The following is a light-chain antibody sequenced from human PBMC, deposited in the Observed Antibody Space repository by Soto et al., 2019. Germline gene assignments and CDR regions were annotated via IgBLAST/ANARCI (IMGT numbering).Light chain of an antibody. V-gene: IGKV3-20*01. CDR3: QQYGSSPTT. Sequence: ESVLTQSPGTLSLSPGERATLSFRASQSVSSYLAWYQQKPGQAPRLLIFGASIRATGIPDRFSGSGSGTDFPLTISRLEPEDFAVYHCQQYGSSPTTFGQGTKVDI. CDR2: GAS. CDR1: QSVSSY. J-gene: IGKJ1*01.